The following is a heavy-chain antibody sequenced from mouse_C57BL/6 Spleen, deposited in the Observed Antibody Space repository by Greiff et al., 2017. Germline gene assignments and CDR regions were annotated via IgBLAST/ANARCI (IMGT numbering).Heavy chain of an antibody. J-gene: IGHJ3*01. CDR2: FNPYNDDT. CDR3: ARRGFAY. CDR1: GYTFTTYP. Sequence: QVQLQQSGAELVKPGASVTMSCKASGYTFTTYPIEWMKQNHGASLEWIGNFNPYNDDTTYNEKFKGNATLTVEKSSSTVSLELSRLTSDYSAVYYCARRGFAYWGQGTLVTVSA. V-gene: IGHV1-47*01.